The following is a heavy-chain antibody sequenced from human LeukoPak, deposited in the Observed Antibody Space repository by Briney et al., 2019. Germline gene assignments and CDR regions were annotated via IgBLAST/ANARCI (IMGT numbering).Heavy chain of an antibody. D-gene: IGHD1-1*01. J-gene: IGHJ6*03. CDR2: INWKGGST. CDR1: GFTFDDYG. CDR3: ARDAVLTLAEYYYYYDMDV. V-gene: IGHV3-20*04. Sequence: GGTLRLSCAASGFTFDDYGMIWVRQAPGKGLEWVSGINWKGGSTCYGDSMKGRFTISRDNSKNSLHLQRNSLRGEDTAVYYCARDAVLTLAEYYYYYDMDVWGKGTTVTVSS.